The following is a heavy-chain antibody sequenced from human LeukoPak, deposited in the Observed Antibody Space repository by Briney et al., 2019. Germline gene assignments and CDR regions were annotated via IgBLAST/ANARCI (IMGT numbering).Heavy chain of an antibody. Sequence: ASVKVSCKASGGTFSSYAISWVRQATGQGLEWMGWMNPNSGNTGYAQKFQGRVTITRNTSISTAYMELSSLRSEDTAVYYCARGRGKTYYDFWSGYWYFDYWGQGTLVTVSS. D-gene: IGHD3-3*01. CDR1: GGTFSSYA. V-gene: IGHV1-8*03. CDR3: ARGRGKTYYDFWSGYWYFDY. CDR2: MNPNSGNT. J-gene: IGHJ4*02.